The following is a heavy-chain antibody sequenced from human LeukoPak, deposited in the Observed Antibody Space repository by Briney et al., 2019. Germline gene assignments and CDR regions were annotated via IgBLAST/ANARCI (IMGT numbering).Heavy chain of an antibody. V-gene: IGHV3-23*01. CDR2: ISGSGGST. D-gene: IGHD6-19*01. J-gene: IGHJ4*02. CDR3: AKVVTFTGWYYFDC. Sequence: PGGSLRLSCAASRFTFSTYAMSWVRQAPGKGLEWVSVISGSGGSTSYADSVKGRFTISRDNSENTLYLQMNSLRAEDTAVYYCAKVVTFTGWYYFDCWGQGTLVTVSS. CDR1: RFTFSTYA.